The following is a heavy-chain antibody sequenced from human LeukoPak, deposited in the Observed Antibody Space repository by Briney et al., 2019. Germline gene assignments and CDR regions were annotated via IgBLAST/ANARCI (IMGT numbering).Heavy chain of an antibody. J-gene: IGHJ4*02. D-gene: IGHD6-19*01. CDR1: GFTFSSYN. V-gene: IGHV3-21*01. Sequence: PGGSLRLSCAASGFTFSSYNMNWVRQAPGKGLEWVSSISSGSVYIYYADSVKGRFTISRDNAKNSLYLQMNSLRAEDTAVYYCARGSGWYSDYWGQGTLVTVSS. CDR2: ISSGSVYI. CDR3: ARGSGWYSDY.